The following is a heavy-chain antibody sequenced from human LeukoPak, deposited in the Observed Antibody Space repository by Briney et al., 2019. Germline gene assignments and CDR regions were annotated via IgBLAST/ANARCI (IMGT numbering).Heavy chain of an antibody. V-gene: IGHV3-9*01. CDR2: ISWNSGSI. CDR3: AKDTRAVARGGFDY. J-gene: IGHJ4*02. D-gene: IGHD6-19*01. CDR1: GFTFSSYA. Sequence: GGSLRLSCAASGFTFSSYAMSWVRQAPGKGLEWVSGISWNSGSIGYADSAKGRFTISRDNAKNSLYLQMNSLRAEDTALYYCAKDTRAVARGGFDYWGQGTLVTVSS.